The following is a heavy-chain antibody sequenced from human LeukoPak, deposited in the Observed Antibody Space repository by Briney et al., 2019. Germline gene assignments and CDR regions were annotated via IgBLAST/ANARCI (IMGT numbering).Heavy chain of an antibody. V-gene: IGHV1-24*01. Sequence: GASVKVSCKVSGDTVTGFSIHWVRQAPGHGLEWMGGFDPEDGARIFAQKFQGRVTMTGDTSTDTAYMDLSSLRSEDTAVYYCATGYTYDYSLYWGQGTLVTVSS. CDR2: FDPEDGAR. J-gene: IGHJ4*02. D-gene: IGHD5-18*01. CDR1: GDTVTGFS. CDR3: ATGYTYDYSLY.